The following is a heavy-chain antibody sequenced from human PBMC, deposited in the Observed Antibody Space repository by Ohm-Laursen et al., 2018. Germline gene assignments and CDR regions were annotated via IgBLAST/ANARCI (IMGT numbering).Heavy chain of an antibody. CDR3: AREELESSGWAD. D-gene: IGHD6-19*01. V-gene: IGHV3-7*01. J-gene: IGHJ4*02. CDR2: IKEDGSVK. CDR1: GFTFSSYA. Sequence: SLRLSCAAFGFTFSSYAMSWVRQASGKGLEWVANIKEDGSVKQYVDSVKGRFTISRDNAKNTLYLQMNSLRAEDTAVYYCAREELESSGWADWGQGTLVTVSS.